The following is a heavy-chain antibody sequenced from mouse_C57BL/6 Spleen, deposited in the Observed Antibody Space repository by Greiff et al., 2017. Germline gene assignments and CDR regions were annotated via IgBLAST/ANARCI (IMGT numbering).Heavy chain of an antibody. CDR3: TGDYGHPGEWYFDV. CDR1: GFTFSNYW. J-gene: IGHJ1*03. V-gene: IGHV6-3*01. CDR2: IRLKSDNYAT. Sequence: EVQLQESGGGLVQPGGSMKLSCVASGFTFSNYWMNWVRQSPEKGLEWVAQIRLKSDNYATHYAESVKGRFTISRDDSKSSVYLQMNNLRAEDTGIYYCTGDYGHPGEWYFDVWGTGTTVTVSS. D-gene: IGHD1-1*02.